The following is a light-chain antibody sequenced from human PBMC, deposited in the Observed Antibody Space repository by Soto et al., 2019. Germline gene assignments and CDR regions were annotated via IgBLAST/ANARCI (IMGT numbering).Light chain of an antibody. CDR2: DAS. J-gene: IGKJ5*01. CDR1: QSVSSY. Sequence: EIMLTQYPATLSLSPGERATLSCRASQSVSSYLAWYQQKPGQAPRLLIYDASNRATGIPARFSGSGSGTDFTLTISSLQSEDFAVYYCQKYNNWPPIAFGQGTRLEIK. V-gene: IGKV3-11*01. CDR3: QKYNNWPPIA.